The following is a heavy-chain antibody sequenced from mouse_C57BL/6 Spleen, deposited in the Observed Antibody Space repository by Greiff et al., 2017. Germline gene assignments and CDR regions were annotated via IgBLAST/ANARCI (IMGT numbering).Heavy chain of an antibody. D-gene: IGHD3-2*02. J-gene: IGHJ4*01. CDR2: IYPGDGDT. Sequence: QVQLQQSGPELVKPGASVKISCKASGYAFSSSWMNWVKQRPGKGLEWIGRIYPGDGDTNYNGKFKGKATLTADKSSSTAYMQLSSLTSEDSAVYFCARPSSGPHYYAMDYWGQGTSVTVSS. CDR1: GYAFSSSW. V-gene: IGHV1-82*01. CDR3: ARPSSGPHYYAMDY.